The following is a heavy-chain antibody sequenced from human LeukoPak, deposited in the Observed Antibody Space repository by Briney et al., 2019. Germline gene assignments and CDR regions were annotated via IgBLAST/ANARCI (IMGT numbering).Heavy chain of an antibody. J-gene: IGHJ6*02. CDR2: INTNTGNP. D-gene: IGHD2-2*02. CDR1: GYTFTSYG. Sequence: ASVKVSCRASGYTFTSYGMSWVRPAPGQGLEGMGWINTNTGNPTYAQGFTGRFVFSLDTSVSTAYLQISSLKAEDTAVYYCARVIYCSSTSCYTGVYYYGMDLWGQGTTVTVSS. CDR3: ARVIYCSSTSCYTGVYYYGMDL. V-gene: IGHV7-4-1*02.